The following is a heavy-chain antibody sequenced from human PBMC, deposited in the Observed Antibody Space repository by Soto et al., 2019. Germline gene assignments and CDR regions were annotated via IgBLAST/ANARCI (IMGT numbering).Heavy chain of an antibody. D-gene: IGHD6-13*01. CDR1: GFTFSTYS. J-gene: IGHJ4*02. CDR2: ISSSSGTI. V-gene: IGHV3-48*01. Sequence: GGSLRLSCAASGFTFSTYSMNWVRQAPGKGLEWVSFISSSSGTIYYADSVKGRFTISRDNAKNSLYLQMNSLRAEDTAVYYCARDVAAAAFDYWGQGTRVNVSS. CDR3: ARDVAAAAFDY.